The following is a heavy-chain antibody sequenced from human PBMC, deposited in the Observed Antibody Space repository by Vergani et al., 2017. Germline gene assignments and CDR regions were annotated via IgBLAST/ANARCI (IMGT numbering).Heavy chain of an antibody. V-gene: IGHV1-18*01. Sequence: QVQLVQSGAEVKKPGASVKVSCKASGYTFTSYGISWVRQATGQGLEWMGWISAYNGNTNDAQKLQGRVTMTTDTSTSTAYMELRSLRSDDTAVDYCAGDNGGEATCGSFDPWGQGTLVTVSS. CDR2: ISAYNGNT. J-gene: IGHJ5*02. CDR1: GYTFTSYG. D-gene: IGHD1-26*01. CDR3: AGDNGGEATCGSFDP.